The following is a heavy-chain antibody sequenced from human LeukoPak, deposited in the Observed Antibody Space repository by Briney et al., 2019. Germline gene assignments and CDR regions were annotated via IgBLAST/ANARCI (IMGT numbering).Heavy chain of an antibody. CDR3: ARVWGYCSSTSCYGGGYFDY. CDR2: ISSRGSTI. D-gene: IGHD2-2*01. CDR1: RFTFSDYY. Sequence: GGSLRLSCAASRFTFSDYYMSWIRQAPGKGLEWVSYISSRGSTIYYADSVKGRFTISGDNAKNSLYLQVNSLRAEDTAVYYCARVWGYCSSTSCYGGGYFDYWGQGTLVTVSS. V-gene: IGHV3-11*04. J-gene: IGHJ4*02.